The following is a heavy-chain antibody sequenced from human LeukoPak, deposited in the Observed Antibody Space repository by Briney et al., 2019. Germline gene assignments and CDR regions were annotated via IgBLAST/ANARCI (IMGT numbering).Heavy chain of an antibody. CDR3: ARHGRLGGYGSGSYYNGGGYYYYYGMDV. D-gene: IGHD3-10*01. CDR1: GGSISSSSYY. CDR2: IYYSGST. J-gene: IGHJ6*02. Sequence: SETLSLTCTVSGGSISSSSYYWGWIRQPPGKGLEWIGSIYYSGSTYYNPSLKSRVTISVDTSKNQFSLKLSSVTAADTAVYYCARHGRLGGYGSGSYYNGGGYYYYYGMDVWGQGTTVTVSS. V-gene: IGHV4-39*01.